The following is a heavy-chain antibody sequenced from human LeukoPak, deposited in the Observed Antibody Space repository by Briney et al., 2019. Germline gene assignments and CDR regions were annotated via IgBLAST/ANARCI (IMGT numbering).Heavy chain of an antibody. D-gene: IGHD2-21*02. CDR1: GGSFSGYY. CDR3: AGHALVTSISTYNWFDP. Sequence: SETLSLTCAVYGGSFSGYYWSWIRQPPGKGLEWIGEINHSGSTNYNPSLKSRVTISVDTSKNQFSLKLSSVTAADTAVYYCAGHALVTSISTYNWFDPWGQGTLVTVSS. J-gene: IGHJ5*02. CDR2: INHSGST. V-gene: IGHV4-34*01.